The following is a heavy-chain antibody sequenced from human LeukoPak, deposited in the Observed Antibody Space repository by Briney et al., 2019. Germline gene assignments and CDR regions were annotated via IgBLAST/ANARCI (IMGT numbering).Heavy chain of an antibody. Sequence: AFIWYDGSNKYYADSVKGRFTISRDNSKNTLYLQMNSLRAEDTAVYYCARDARSSWYYFDYWGQGTLVTXXS. D-gene: IGHD6-13*01. CDR3: ARDARSSWYYFDY. J-gene: IGHJ4*02. CDR2: IWYDGSNK. V-gene: IGHV3-33*01.